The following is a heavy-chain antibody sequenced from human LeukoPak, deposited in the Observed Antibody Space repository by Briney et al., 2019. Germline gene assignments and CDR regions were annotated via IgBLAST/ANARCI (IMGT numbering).Heavy chain of an antibody. CDR3: ARGIRVYNWNYGDYFDY. D-gene: IGHD1-7*01. V-gene: IGHV4-34*01. J-gene: IGHJ4*02. CDR1: GGSFSGYY. CDR2: INHSGST. Sequence: TSETLSLTCAVYGGSFSGYYWSWIRQPPGKGLEWIGEINHSGSTNYNPSLKSRVTISVDTSKNQFSLKLSSVTAADTAVYYCARGIRVYNWNYGDYFDYWGQGILVTVSS.